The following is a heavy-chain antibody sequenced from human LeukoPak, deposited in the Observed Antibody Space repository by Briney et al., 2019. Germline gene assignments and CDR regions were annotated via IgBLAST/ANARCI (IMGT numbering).Heavy chain of an antibody. CDR1: GFTFSNYA. V-gene: IGHV3-23*01. CDR3: AKDISGLPEYFQH. CDR2: ISASGGST. J-gene: IGHJ1*01. Sequence: GGSLRLSCAASGFTFSNYAMSWVRQAPGKGLEWVSGISASGGSTHYADSVKGRFTISRDNSKNTLYLQMNSLRAEDTAVYYCAKDISGLPEYFQHWGQGTLVTVSS. D-gene: IGHD3-10*01.